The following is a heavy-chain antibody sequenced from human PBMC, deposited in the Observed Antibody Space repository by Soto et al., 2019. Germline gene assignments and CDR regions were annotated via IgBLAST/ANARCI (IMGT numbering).Heavy chain of an antibody. Sequence: EVQLVESGGGLVQPGGSLRLSCAATGFTFSTYWMHWVRQGPGKGLVWVSSISTDGSSTTYADSVKGRFTISRDNAKNTLYLQKNSLRAADTAVYYCARATGSNHPFDYWGQGSLVTVSS. V-gene: IGHV3-74*01. CDR1: GFTFSTYW. CDR3: ARATGSNHPFDY. D-gene: IGHD2-2*01. J-gene: IGHJ4*02. CDR2: ISTDGSST.